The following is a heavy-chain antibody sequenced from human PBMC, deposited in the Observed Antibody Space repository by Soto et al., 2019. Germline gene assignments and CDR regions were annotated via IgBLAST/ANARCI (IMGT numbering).Heavy chain of an antibody. D-gene: IGHD6-13*01. CDR1: GYTFTGYY. J-gene: IGHJ3*02. Sequence: QVQLVQSGAEVKKPGASVKVSCKASGYTFTGYYMHWVRQAPGQGLEWMGWINPNSGGTNYAQKFQGWVTRTRDTSISTAYMELSSPRSDDTAVYYCARDSSSWLRVNAFDIWGQGTMVTVSS. V-gene: IGHV1-2*04. CDR3: ARDSSSWLRVNAFDI. CDR2: INPNSGGT.